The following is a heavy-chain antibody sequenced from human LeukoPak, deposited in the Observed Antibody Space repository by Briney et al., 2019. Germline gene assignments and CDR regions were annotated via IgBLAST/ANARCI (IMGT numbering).Heavy chain of an antibody. V-gene: IGHV3-7*04. CDR1: GFSFSSHW. D-gene: IGHD5-12*01. J-gene: IGHJ4*02. CDR2: IKGDGSEV. Sequence: GGSLRLSCVASGFSFSSHWMNWVRQAPGKGLEWVATIKGDGSEVQYADSVKGRFTISRDNAKESLYVQMNSLRAEDTAVYFCARGGDSRAFLHYWGQGTLVTVSS. CDR3: ARGGDSRAFLHY.